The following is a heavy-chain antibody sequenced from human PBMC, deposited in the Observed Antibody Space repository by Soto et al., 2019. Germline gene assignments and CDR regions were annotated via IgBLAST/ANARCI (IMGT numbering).Heavy chain of an antibody. CDR2: INPNSGGT. V-gene: IGHV1-2*04. CDR1: GYTFTGYY. CDR3: ARARTYYHGSGSYYNLLDAFDI. Sequence: GASVKVSCKASGYTFTGYYMHWVRQAPGQGLEWMGWINPNSGGTNYAQKFQGWVTMTRDTSISTAYMELSRLRSDDTAVYYCARARTYYHGSGSYYNLLDAFDIWGQGTMVTVSS. J-gene: IGHJ3*02. D-gene: IGHD3-10*01.